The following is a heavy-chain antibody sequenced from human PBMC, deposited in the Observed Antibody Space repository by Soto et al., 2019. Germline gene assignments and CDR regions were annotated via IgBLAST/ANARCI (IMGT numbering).Heavy chain of an antibody. Sequence: EVQLVQSGAEVKKPGESLKISCKGSGYSFTSYWIGWVRQMPGKGLEWMGIIYPGDSDTRYSPSFQGQVTISADKSISTAYLQWSSLKASDTAMYYCARPQTTVTTGALYFDYWGQGTLVTVSS. CDR2: IYPGDSDT. CDR1: GYSFTSYW. D-gene: IGHD4-17*01. J-gene: IGHJ4*02. V-gene: IGHV5-51*03. CDR3: ARPQTTVTTGALYFDY.